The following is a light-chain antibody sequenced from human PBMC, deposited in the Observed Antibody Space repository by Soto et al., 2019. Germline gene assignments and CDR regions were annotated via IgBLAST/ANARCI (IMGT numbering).Light chain of an antibody. CDR3: QQSYMDPIT. CDR2: AAS. Sequence: DIQITQSPSSLSASVGDRVTITCRASQDIRNDLGWYQQKPGKGPKRLIYAASSLQSGVPSRFSGSGGGTDFTLSISSVQPEDFATYFCQQSYMDPITFGQGTRLEIK. J-gene: IGKJ5*01. CDR1: QDIRND. V-gene: IGKV1-39*01.